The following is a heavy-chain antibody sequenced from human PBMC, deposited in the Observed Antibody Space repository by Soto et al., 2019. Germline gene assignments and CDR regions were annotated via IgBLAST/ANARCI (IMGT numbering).Heavy chain of an antibody. J-gene: IGHJ3*02. V-gene: IGHV5-51*01. Sequence: PGESLKISCKDSGYSFNTYWIAWVRQMPGKGLEWMGIIYPGDSDTRYSPSFQGQVTISADKSISTAYLQWSSLKASDTAMYYCAISYYYDPLPRHDAFDIWGQGTMVTVSS. CDR1: GYSFNTYW. CDR3: AISYYYDPLPRHDAFDI. D-gene: IGHD3-22*01. CDR2: IYPGDSDT.